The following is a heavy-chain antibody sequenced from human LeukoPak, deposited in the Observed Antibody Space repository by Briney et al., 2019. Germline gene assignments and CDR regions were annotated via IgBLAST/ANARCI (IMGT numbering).Heavy chain of an antibody. Sequence: ASVKVSCKASGYTFTGYYMHWVRPAPGQGLEWMGWINPNSGGTNYAQKFQGRVTMTRDTSISTAYMELSRLRSDDTAVYYCARAIMVRGVISYYFDYWGQGTLVTVSS. CDR2: INPNSGGT. CDR1: GYTFTGYY. D-gene: IGHD3-10*01. J-gene: IGHJ4*02. V-gene: IGHV1-2*02. CDR3: ARAIMVRGVISYYFDY.